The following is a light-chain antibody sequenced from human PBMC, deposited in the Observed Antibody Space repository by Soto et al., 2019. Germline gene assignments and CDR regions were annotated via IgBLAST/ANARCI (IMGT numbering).Light chain of an antibody. CDR3: SSYTTSSTVL. Sequence: QSVLTQPASVSGSPGQSVTISCTGTSSDVGSYNRVSWYHQPPGKAPKLMIYDVTNRPSGVSNRFSGSKSGNTASLTISGLQAEDEADYYCSSYTTSSTVLFGGGTKVTVL. CDR2: DVT. J-gene: IGLJ2*01. V-gene: IGLV2-14*01. CDR1: SSDVGSYNR.